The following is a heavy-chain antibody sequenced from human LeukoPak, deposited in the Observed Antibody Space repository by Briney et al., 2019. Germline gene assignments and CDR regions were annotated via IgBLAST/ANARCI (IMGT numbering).Heavy chain of an antibody. D-gene: IGHD2-21*01. CDR1: GASLTTYS. J-gene: IGHJ5*02. CDR3: ARWDELDWAFGT. CDR2: FSLGETT. V-gene: IGHV4-59*08. Sequence: PSETLSLTCSVSGASLTTYSWNWLRQSPGKELEWIGYFSLGETTSYTSSLKSRVTISRDTSKNQVSLKLTSVTAADTAVYYCARWDELDWAFGTWGPGTLVTVSS.